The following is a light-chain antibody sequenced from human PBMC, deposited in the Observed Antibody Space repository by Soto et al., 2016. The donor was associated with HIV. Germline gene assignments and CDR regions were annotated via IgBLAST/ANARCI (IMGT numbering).Light chain of an antibody. CDR1: QNLLHSNGYNY. CDR3: MQNIDLPRT. Sequence: DIVLSQSPLSLPVTPGEPASISCRSSQNLLHSNGYNYLNWYLQKPGQSPQPLIYLGSNRASGVPDRFSGSGSGTDFTLKISRVEAEDVGVYYCMQNIDLPRTFGQGTEAGDQT. J-gene: IGKJ2*01. CDR2: LGS. V-gene: IGKV2-28*01.